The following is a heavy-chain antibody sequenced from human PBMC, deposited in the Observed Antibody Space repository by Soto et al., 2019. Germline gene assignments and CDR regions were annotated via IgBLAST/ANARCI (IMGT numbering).Heavy chain of an antibody. Sequence: QVQLQESGPGLVKPSETLSLTCTVSGGSVSSGSYYWSWIRQPPGKGLEWIGYIYYSGSTNYNPSLKSRVTLSVDTSKNQFSLKLSSVTAADTGVYYCARELARGYSYGVSDYWGQGTLVTVSS. J-gene: IGHJ4*02. CDR2: IYYSGST. CDR3: ARELARGYSYGVSDY. CDR1: GGSVSSGSYY. V-gene: IGHV4-61*01. D-gene: IGHD5-18*01.